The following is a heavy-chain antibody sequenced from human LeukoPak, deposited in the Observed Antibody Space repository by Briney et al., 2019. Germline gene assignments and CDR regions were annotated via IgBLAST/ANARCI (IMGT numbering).Heavy chain of an antibody. V-gene: IGHV4-30-2*01. D-gene: IGHD2-2*02. CDR1: GGSIRSGGYS. CDR3: VRGGPYCSSTSCYTDWFDP. Sequence: SQTLSLTCAVYGGSIRSGGYSWSWIRQPPGKGLEWIGYIYHSGSTYYNPSLKSRVTISVDRSKNQFSLKLSSVTAADTAVYYCVRGGPYCSSTSCYTDWFDPWGQGTLVTVSS. J-gene: IGHJ5*02. CDR2: IYHSGST.